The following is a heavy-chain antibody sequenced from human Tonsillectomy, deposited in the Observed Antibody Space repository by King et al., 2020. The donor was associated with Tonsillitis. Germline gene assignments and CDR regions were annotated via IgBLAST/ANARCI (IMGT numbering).Heavy chain of an antibody. CDR2: IRYDGINK. CDR3: SKDVQVGVSVYFDY. Sequence: HWVRQAPGKGLEWVAFIRYDGINKYYADSVKGRFTISRDNYKNTLYLQMNSRRAEGTAVYYCSKDVQVGVSVYFDYWGQGTLVTVSS. J-gene: IGHJ4*02. D-gene: IGHD1-26*01. V-gene: IGHV3-30*02.